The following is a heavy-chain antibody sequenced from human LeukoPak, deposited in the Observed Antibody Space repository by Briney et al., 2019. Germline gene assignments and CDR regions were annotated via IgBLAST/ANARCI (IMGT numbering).Heavy chain of an antibody. V-gene: IGHV3-33*01. J-gene: IGHJ4*02. CDR2: IWYDGSNK. D-gene: IGHD3-16*01. CDR1: GFTFSSYG. CDR3: ARFYDYEHYFDY. Sequence: HPGRSLRLSCAASGFTFSSYGMHWVRQAPGKGLEWVAVIWYDGSNKYYADSVKGRFTISRDNSKNTLYLQMNSLRAEDTAVYYCARFYDYEHYFDYWGQGTLVTVSS.